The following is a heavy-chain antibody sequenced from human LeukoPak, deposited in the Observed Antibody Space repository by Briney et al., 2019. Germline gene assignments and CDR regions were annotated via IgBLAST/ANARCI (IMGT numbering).Heavy chain of an antibody. V-gene: IGHV1-2*02. CDR1: GYTFTGYY. J-gene: IGHJ6*03. CDR3: ARGPRITMIRGGQWYYYMDV. D-gene: IGHD3-10*01. Sequence: GASVKVSCKASGYTFTGYYMHWVRQAPGQGLEWMGWINPNSGGTNYAQKFQGRVNMTRDASISTAYMELSRLRSDDTAVYYCARGPRITMIRGGQWYYYMDVWGKGTTVTISS. CDR2: INPNSGGT.